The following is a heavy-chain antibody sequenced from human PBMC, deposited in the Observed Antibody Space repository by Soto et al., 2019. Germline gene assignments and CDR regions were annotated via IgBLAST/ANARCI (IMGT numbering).Heavy chain of an antibody. CDR1: GGSISSGGYS. J-gene: IGHJ5*02. D-gene: IGHD3-22*01. CDR2: INHSGST. CDR3: ASLTMIVVP. Sequence: SETLSLTCAVSGGSISSGGYSWSWIRQPPGKGLEWIGEINHSGSTNYNPSLKSRVTISVDTSKNQFSLKLSSVTAADTAVYYCASLTMIVVPWGQGTLVTVSS. V-gene: IGHV4-30-2*01.